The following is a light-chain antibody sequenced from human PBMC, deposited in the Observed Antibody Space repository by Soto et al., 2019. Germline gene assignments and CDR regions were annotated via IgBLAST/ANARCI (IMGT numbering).Light chain of an antibody. CDR3: QQYDNWPFPCT. Sequence: ETVMTQSPATLSVSPGERATLSCRASQSVGRNLAWYQQRPGQAPRLLIYGASTRATGIPARFSGSGSRTEFTLTISSLQSEDFAVYYCQQYDNWPFPCTFGPGTKVDIK. J-gene: IGKJ3*01. V-gene: IGKV3-15*01. CDR1: QSVGRN. CDR2: GAS.